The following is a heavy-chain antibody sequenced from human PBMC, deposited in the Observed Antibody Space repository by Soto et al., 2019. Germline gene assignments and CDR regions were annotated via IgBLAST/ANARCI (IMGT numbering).Heavy chain of an antibody. V-gene: IGHV4-31*03. CDR3: ARDKRGQTYYDFWSGLPRDGMDV. CDR1: GGSISSGGYY. J-gene: IGHJ6*02. Sequence: PSETLSLTCTVSGGSISSGGYYWSWIRQHPGKGLEWIGYIYYSGSTYYNPSLKSRVTISVDTSKNRFSLKLSSVTAADTAVYYCARDKRGQTYYDFWSGLPRDGMDVWGQGTTVTVSS. CDR2: IYYSGST. D-gene: IGHD3-3*01.